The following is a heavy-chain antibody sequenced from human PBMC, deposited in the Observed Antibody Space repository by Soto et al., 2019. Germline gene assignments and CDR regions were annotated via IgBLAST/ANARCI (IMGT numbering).Heavy chain of an antibody. J-gene: IGHJ4*02. CDR2: ISGGSGDST. CDR3: AKNQPSWATRAAFDY. V-gene: IGHV3-23*01. D-gene: IGHD2-2*01. CDR1: GFTFSNYA. Sequence: LGGSLRLSCAASGFTFSNYAMNWVRQAPGKGLEWVSGISGGSGDSTFYADSVKGRFTISRDNSKNTLHLQMNSLRTEDTAVYYCAKNQPSWATRAAFDYWGQGTLVTVSS.